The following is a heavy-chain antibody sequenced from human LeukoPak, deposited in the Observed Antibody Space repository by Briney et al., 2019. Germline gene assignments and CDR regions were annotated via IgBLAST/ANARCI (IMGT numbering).Heavy chain of an antibody. CDR2: ISSSSSTI. CDR1: GFTFSSYS. V-gene: IGHV3-48*02. CDR3: ARDNDITGTTSGY. D-gene: IGHD1-7*01. Sequence: GGSLRLSCAASGFTFSSYSMNWVRQAPGKGLEWVSYISSSSSTIYYADSVKGRFTISRDNAKNSLYLQMNSPRDEDTAVYYCARDNDITGTTSGYWGQGTLVTVSS. J-gene: IGHJ4*02.